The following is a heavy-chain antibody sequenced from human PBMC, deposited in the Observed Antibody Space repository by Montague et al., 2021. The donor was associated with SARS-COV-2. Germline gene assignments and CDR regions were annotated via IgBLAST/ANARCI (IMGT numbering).Heavy chain of an antibody. J-gene: IGHJ4*02. CDR3: ARLLSWIAAAGTILYFDY. D-gene: IGHD6-13*01. V-gene: IGHV4-39*01. Sequence: SETLSLTCTVSGGSISSSSYYWGWIRQPPGKGLEWIGSIYYSGSTYYNRSLKSRVTISVDTSKNQFSLKLSSVTAADTAVYYCARLLSWIAAAGTILYFDYWGQGTLVTVSS. CDR1: GGSISSSSYY. CDR2: IYYSGST.